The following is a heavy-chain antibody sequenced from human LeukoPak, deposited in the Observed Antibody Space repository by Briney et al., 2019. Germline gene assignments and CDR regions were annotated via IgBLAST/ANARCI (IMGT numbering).Heavy chain of an antibody. CDR2: ISSSSSYI. J-gene: IGHJ4*02. Sequence: PGGSLRLSCAASGFTFSSYSMNWVRQAPRKGLEWVSSISSSSSYIYYAGSVKGRFTISRDNAKNSLYLQMNSLRAEDTAVYYCARDLGSWYRYYFDFWGQGALVTVSS. CDR3: ARDLGSWYRYYFDF. V-gene: IGHV3-21*01. CDR1: GFTFSSYS. D-gene: IGHD6-13*01.